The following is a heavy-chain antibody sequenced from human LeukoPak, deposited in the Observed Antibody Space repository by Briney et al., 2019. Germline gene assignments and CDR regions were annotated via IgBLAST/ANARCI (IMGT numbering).Heavy chain of an antibody. CDR2: IYYSGST. CDR1: GGSTSSYY. V-gene: IGHV4-59*01. D-gene: IGHD3-10*01. J-gene: IGHJ3*02. Sequence: SETLSLTCTVSGGSTSSYYWSWIRQPPGKGLEWIGYIYYSGSTNYNPSLKSRVTISVDTSKNQFSLKLSSVTAADTAVYYCAREEGSAFDIWGQGTMVTVSS. CDR3: AREEGSAFDI.